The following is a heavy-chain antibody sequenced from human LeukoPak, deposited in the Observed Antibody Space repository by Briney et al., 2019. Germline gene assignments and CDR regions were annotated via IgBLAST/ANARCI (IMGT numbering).Heavy chain of an antibody. Sequence: GGSLRLSCAASGFTFSSYWMNWARQAPGKGLEWVASINHNGNVNYYVDSVKGRFTIPRDNAKNSLFLQMNSLRAEDTAVYYCARGPLIAAAGTWWGQGTLVTVSS. D-gene: IGHD6-13*01. CDR3: ARGPLIAAAGTW. CDR1: GFTFSSYW. J-gene: IGHJ4*02. CDR2: INHNGNVN. V-gene: IGHV3-7*03.